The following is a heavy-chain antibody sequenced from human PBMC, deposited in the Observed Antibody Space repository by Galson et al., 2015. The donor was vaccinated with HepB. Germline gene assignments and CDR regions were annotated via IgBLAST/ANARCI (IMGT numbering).Heavy chain of an antibody. D-gene: IGHD6-13*01. J-gene: IGHJ4*02. CDR2: IIPILGIA. CDR3: ARGSKRRIAAAGTAPGRDDY. Sequence: SVNVSCKASGGTFSSYTISWVRQAPGQGLEWMGRIIPILGIANYAQKFQGRVTITADKSTSTAYMELSSLRSEDTAVYYCARGSKRRIAAAGTAPGRDDYWGQGTLVTVSS. V-gene: IGHV1-69*02. CDR1: GGTFSSYT.